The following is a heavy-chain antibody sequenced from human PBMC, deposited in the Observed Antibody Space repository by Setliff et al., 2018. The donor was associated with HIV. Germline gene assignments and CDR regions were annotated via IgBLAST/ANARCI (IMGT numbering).Heavy chain of an antibody. J-gene: IGHJ3*02. CDR1: GGSISSGSYY. V-gene: IGHV4-61*02. CDR3: ATSAESGFGIHWGVFNI. D-gene: IGHD3-10*01. Sequence: LSLTCTVSGGSISSGSYYWTWIRQSAGKGLEWIGRIYTSGKTSYNPSLKSRVTISADTSKSQFSLKLTSVTAADTAVYYCATSAESGFGIHWGVFNIWGQGTRVTVS. CDR2: IYTSGKT.